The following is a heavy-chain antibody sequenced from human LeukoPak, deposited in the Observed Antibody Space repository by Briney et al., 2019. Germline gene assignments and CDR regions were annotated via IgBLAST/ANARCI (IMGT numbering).Heavy chain of an antibody. CDR3: ARDARYYYDSSGYYYFDY. CDR1: GGSISSGSYY. Sequence: SETLSLTCTVSGGSISSGSYYWSWIRQPAGKGLEWIGYIYYSGSTNYNPSLKSRVTISVDTSKNQFSLKLSSVTAADTAVYYCARDARYYYDSSGYYYFDYWGQGTQVTVSS. D-gene: IGHD3-22*01. J-gene: IGHJ4*02. V-gene: IGHV4-61*10. CDR2: IYYSGST.